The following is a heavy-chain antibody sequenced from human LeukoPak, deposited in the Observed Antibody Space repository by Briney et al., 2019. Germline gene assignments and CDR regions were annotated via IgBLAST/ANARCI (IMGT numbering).Heavy chain of an antibody. Sequence: PSETLSLTCAVYGGSFSGYYWSWIRQPPGKGLEWIGEINHSGSTNYNPSLKSRVTISVDTSKNQFSLKLSSVTAADTAVYYCARGPKSPTDYWGQGTLVTVSS. J-gene: IGHJ4*02. CDR1: GGSFSGYY. CDR2: INHSGST. V-gene: IGHV4-34*01. CDR3: ARGPKSPTDY.